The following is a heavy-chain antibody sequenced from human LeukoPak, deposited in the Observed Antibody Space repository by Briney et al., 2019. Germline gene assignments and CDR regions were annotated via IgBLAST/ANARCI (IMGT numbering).Heavy chain of an antibody. D-gene: IGHD2-2*01. CDR3: ARGRSPYCSSTSCYSSGLYGMDV. Sequence: SETLSLTCAVYGGSFSGYYWSWIRQPPGKGLEWIGEINHSGSTNYNPSLKSRVTISVDTSKNQFSLKLSPVTAADTAVYYCARGRSPYCSSTSCYSSGLYGMDVWGQGTTVTVSS. CDR1: GGSFSGYY. J-gene: IGHJ6*02. V-gene: IGHV4-34*01. CDR2: INHSGST.